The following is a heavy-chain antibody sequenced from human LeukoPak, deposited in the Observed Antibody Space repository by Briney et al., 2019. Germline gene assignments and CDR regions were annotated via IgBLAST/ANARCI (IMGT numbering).Heavy chain of an antibody. D-gene: IGHD3-10*01. CDR2: ISGSGGNT. V-gene: IGHV3-23*01. Sequence: GGSLRLSCAASGFTFSTDVMSWVRQAPGKGLECVSAISGSGGNTYYADSVKGRFTISRDNSKNMLYLQMNSLRAEDTAVHYCAKVSGRIQIWPQPFGDGMDVWGQGTTVTVSS. CDR1: GFTFSTDV. J-gene: IGHJ6*02. CDR3: AKVSGRIQIWPQPFGDGMDV.